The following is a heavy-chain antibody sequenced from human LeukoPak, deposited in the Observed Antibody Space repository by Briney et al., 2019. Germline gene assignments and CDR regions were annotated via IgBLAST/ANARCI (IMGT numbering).Heavy chain of an antibody. CDR2: IKSKTDGGTT. CDR1: GFTFSNAW. D-gene: IGHD6-13*01. CDR3: TTDLGYSSSDFDY. J-gene: IGHJ4*02. V-gene: IGHV3-15*07. Sequence: PGGSLRLSCAASGFTFSNAWMNWVRQAPGKGLEWVGRIKSKTDGGTTDYAAPVKGRFTIARDDSKNTLYLQMNSLKTEDTAIYYCTTDLGYSSSDFDYWGQGTLVTVSS.